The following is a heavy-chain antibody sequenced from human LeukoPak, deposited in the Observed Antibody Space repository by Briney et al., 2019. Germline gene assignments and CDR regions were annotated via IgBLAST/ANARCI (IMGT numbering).Heavy chain of an antibody. D-gene: IGHD4-23*01. CDR3: ASSNSISRYYYGMDV. CDR1: GYTFTSYD. CDR2: MNPNSGNT. Sequence: ASVKVSCKASGYTFTSYDINWVGQATGQGLEWMGWMNPNSGNTGYAQKFQGRVTMTRNTSISTAYMELSSLRSEDTAVYYCASSNSISRYYYGMDVWGQGTTVTVSS. V-gene: IGHV1-8*01. J-gene: IGHJ6*02.